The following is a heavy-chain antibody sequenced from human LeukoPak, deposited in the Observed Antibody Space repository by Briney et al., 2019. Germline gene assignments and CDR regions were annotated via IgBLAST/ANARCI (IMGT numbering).Heavy chain of an antibody. D-gene: IGHD6-19*01. CDR2: IYYSGST. Sequence: SETLSLTCTVSSGSISSHYWSWIRQPPGKGLEWIGYIYYSGSTNYNPSLKSRVTISVDTSKNQFSLKLSSVTAADTAVYYCARKAGAFDIWGQGTMVTVSS. J-gene: IGHJ3*02. CDR1: SGSISSHY. CDR3: ARKAGAFDI. V-gene: IGHV4-59*11.